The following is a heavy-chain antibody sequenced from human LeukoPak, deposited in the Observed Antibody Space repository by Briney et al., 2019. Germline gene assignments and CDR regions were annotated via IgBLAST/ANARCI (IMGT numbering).Heavy chain of an antibody. CDR2: INHSGST. CDR1: GVSISSSHYY. CDR3: ARRLPVLYGGNRDNWFDP. V-gene: IGHV4-39*07. D-gene: IGHD4-23*01. J-gene: IGHJ5*02. Sequence: PSETLSLTCTVSGVSISSSHYYWSWIRQHPGKGLEWIGEINHSGSTNYNPSLKSRVTISVDTSKNQFSLKLSSVTAADTAVYYCARRLPVLYGGNRDNWFDPWGQGTLVTVSS.